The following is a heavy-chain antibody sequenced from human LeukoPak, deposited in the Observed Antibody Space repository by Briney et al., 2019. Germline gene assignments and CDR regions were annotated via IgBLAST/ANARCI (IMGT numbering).Heavy chain of an antibody. D-gene: IGHD4-11*01. CDR1: GFTFSSYS. J-gene: IGHJ4*02. CDR3: ARAKTVYSNYYFDY. CDR2: ISSSSSYI. V-gene: IGHV3-21*01. Sequence: GGSLRLSCAASGFTFSSYSMNWVRQAPGKGLEWVSSISSSSSYIYYADSVKGRFTISRDNAKNSLYLQMNSLRAEDTAVYYCARAKTVYSNYYFDYWGQGTLDTVSS.